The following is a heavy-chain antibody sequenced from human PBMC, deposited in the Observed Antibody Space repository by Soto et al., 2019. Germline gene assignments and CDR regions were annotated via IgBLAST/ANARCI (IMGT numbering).Heavy chain of an antibody. V-gene: IGHV4-31*03. CDR3: ARARLRAVYAFDF. D-gene: IGHD4-17*01. CDR2: IYYNGNT. J-gene: IGHJ3*01. Sequence: SETLSLTCTLSGVSVTSGAYYWTWVRQHPGKGLEWIGYIYYNGNTYFSPSLKSRLTISIDTSKNQFSLKLSSVTAADTAMYYCARARLRAVYAFDFWGQGTMVTVSS. CDR1: GVSVTSGAYY.